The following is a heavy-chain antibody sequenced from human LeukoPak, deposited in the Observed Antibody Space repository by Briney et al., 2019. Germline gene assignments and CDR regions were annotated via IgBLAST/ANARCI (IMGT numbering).Heavy chain of an antibody. Sequence: PGGSLRLSCAASGFTFSSYGMYWVRQAPGKGLEWVTNIWYDGSNKHYADSVKGRFTISRDNSKNTLYLQMNSLRAKDTAVYYCARGLFNYDNSGLNYWGQGTRVTVSS. CDR2: IWYDGSNK. D-gene: IGHD3-22*01. J-gene: IGHJ4*02. CDR1: GFTFSSYG. CDR3: ARGLFNYDNSGLNY. V-gene: IGHV3-33*01.